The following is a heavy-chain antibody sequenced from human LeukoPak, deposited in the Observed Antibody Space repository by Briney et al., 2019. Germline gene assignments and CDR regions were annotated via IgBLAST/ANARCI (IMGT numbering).Heavy chain of an antibody. CDR1: GYTFTSYD. V-gene: IGHV1-8*01. CDR2: MNPNSGNT. Sequence: VEVSCKASGYTFTSYDINWVRQATGQGLEWMGWMNPNSGNTGYAQKFQGRVTMTRNTSISTAYMELSSLRSEDTAVYYCARGRWGNDYGDEGYWGQGTLVTVSS. D-gene: IGHD4-17*01. J-gene: IGHJ4*02. CDR3: ARGRWGNDYGDEGY.